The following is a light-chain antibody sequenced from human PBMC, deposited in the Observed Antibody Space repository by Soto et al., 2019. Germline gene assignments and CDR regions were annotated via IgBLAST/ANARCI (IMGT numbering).Light chain of an antibody. J-gene: IGLJ1*01. V-gene: IGLV1-40*01. CDR3: QSYASSLSAYV. CDR2: GNS. CDR1: SSSIGAGYD. Sequence: QSVLAQPPSVSGAPGQKVTISCTGSSSSIGAGYDLHWYQQLPGTAPKLLLYGNSNRPSGVPDRFSGSKSGTSASLAITGLQAEDEADYYCQSYASSLSAYVFGPATKVTVL.